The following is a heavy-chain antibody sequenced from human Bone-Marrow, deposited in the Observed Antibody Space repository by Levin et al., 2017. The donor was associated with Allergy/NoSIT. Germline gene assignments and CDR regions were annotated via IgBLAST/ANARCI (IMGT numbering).Heavy chain of an antibody. V-gene: IGHV4-39*02. D-gene: IGHD2-15*01. Sequence: KTSETLSLTCTVSGGSINRNNYCWGWIRQSPGKGLEWIGSVYYTGSTYYNPSLKSRVTISIDTSKNQISLNLRSLTAADTAVYYWATEPVAVIPAKMYRLWYFDSWGQGSLVTVSS. J-gene: IGHJ4*02. CDR2: VYYTGST. CDR3: ATEPVAVIPAKMYRLWYFDS. CDR1: GGSINRNNYC.